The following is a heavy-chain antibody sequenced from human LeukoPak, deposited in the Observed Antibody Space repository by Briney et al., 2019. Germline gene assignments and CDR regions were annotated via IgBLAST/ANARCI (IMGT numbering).Heavy chain of an antibody. D-gene: IGHD5-18*01. J-gene: IGHJ4*02. Sequence: ASVKVSCTASGYTFTSYDINWVRQATGQGLEWMGWMNPNSGNTGYAQKFQGRVTMTRNTSISTAYMELSSLRSEDTAVYYCARGGYSYGTGYSDYWGQGTLVTVSS. CDR3: ARGGYSYGTGYSDY. CDR2: MNPNSGNT. V-gene: IGHV1-8*01. CDR1: GYTFTSYD.